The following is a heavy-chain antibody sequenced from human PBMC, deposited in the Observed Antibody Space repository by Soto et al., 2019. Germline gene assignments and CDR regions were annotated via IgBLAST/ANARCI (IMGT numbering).Heavy chain of an antibody. V-gene: IGHV3-74*03. Sequence: EVQLVESGGGLVQPGGSLSVSCAASGFTFSHYWMHWVGQVPVQGLLWFSRMNWDGTSVAYADSVKGRFTISRDNPRNTVYLEMNSLGVEDTAVYYCARAGGDYFGSGGDKGAYFDYWGQGTLVTVSS. CDR2: MNWDGTSV. CDR1: GFTFSHYW. CDR3: ARAGGDYFGSGGDKGAYFDY. J-gene: IGHJ4*02. D-gene: IGHD3-10*01.